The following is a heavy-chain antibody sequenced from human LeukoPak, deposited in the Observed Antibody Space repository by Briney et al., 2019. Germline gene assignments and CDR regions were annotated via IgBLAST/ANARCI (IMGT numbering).Heavy chain of an antibody. V-gene: IGHV4-4*07. Sequence: PSQTLSLTCTVSGGSISSYYWSWIRQPAGKGLEWIGRIYTSGGTNYNPSLKSRVTMSVDTSKNQFSLKLSSVTAADTAVYYCARDSTFGGITAAMDVWGKGTTVTVSS. D-gene: IGHD3-3*01. J-gene: IGHJ6*03. CDR1: GGSISSYY. CDR3: ARDSTFGGITAAMDV. CDR2: IYTSGGT.